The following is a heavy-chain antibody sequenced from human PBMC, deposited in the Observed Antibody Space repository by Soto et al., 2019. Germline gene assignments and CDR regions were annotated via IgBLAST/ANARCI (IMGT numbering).Heavy chain of an antibody. V-gene: IGHV1-69*01. CDR1: GGTFSTYA. J-gene: IGHJ6*02. D-gene: IGHD2-15*01. Sequence: QVQLVQSGAAVKKPGSSVKVSCKAPGGTFSTYAISWVRQAPGQGLEWMGGVIPIFGTPKYAQKFQGRVTITADESTSTGYMELRSLRSEDTAVYYCARSQGGSSSLDIYYYYYYGMDGWGQGTTVTVSS. CDR3: ARSQGGSSSLDIYYYYYYGMDG. CDR2: VIPIFGTP.